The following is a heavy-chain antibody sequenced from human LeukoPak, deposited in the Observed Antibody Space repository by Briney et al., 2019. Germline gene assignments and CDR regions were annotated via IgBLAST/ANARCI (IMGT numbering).Heavy chain of an antibody. CDR1: GFTFSTYR. V-gene: IGHV3-7*01. CDR2: IKQDGSEK. D-gene: IGHD1-1*01. CDR3: ARDHRYGGLFDY. J-gene: IGHJ4*02. Sequence: GGSLRLSCAASGFTFSTYRMTWVRQAPGKGLEWVANIKQDGSEKHYVDSVKGRFTISRDNAKNSLYLQMSSLRAEDTAVYYCARDHRYGGLFDYWGQGTLVTVSS.